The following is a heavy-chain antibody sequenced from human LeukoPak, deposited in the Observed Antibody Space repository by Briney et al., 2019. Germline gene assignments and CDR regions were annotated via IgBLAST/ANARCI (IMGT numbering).Heavy chain of an antibody. CDR3: TRAMVRGVISGYYYYGMDV. Sequence: GGSLRLSCAASGFTFSSYSMNWVRQTPGKGLEWVGFIRSKAYGGTTEYAASVKGRFTISRDDSKSIAYLQMNSLKTEDTAVYYCTRAMVRGVISGYYYYGMDVWGQGTTVTVSS. CDR2: IRSKAYGGTT. CDR1: GFTFSSYS. V-gene: IGHV3-49*04. J-gene: IGHJ6*02. D-gene: IGHD3-10*01.